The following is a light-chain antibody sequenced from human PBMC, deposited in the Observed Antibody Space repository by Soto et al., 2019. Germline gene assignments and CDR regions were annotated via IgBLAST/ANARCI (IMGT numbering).Light chain of an antibody. Sequence: DGQLTQSPSSVSASVGDRVTITCRASQPISTWLAWYQQKPGKAPKLLIYGATFLESGVPSRFSGSGYETDSSLTISSLQPEDFAIYYCQQANSFPLTFGGGTKVDIK. CDR3: QQANSFPLT. V-gene: IGKV1-12*01. CDR1: QPISTW. CDR2: GAT. J-gene: IGKJ4*01.